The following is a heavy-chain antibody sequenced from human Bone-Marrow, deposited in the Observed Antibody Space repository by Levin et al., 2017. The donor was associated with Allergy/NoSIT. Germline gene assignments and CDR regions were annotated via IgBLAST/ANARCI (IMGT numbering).Heavy chain of an antibody. J-gene: IGHJ4*02. CDR3: AISAFDY. CDR2: INPTGGDT. D-gene: IGHD6-6*01. CDR1: GYTFTSYY. Sequence: GESLKISCKASGYTFTSYYIHWVRQAPGQGLEWMGIINPTGGDTAYAQTFQGRATVTRDTSTSTVYMELTSLTPEDTALYYCAISAFDYWGQGTLVTVSS. V-gene: IGHV1-46*01.